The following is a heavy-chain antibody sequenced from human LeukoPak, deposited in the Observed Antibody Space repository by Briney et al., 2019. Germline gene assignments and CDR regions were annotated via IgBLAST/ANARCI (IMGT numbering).Heavy chain of an antibody. Sequence: PSETLSLTCTVSGGSISSSSYYWGWIRQPPGKGLEWVESIYYSGSTYYNPSLKSRVTISVDTSKNQFSLQLSSVTAADTAVYYCARAGLRWFFDYWGQGTLVTVSS. CDR3: ARAGLRWFFDY. D-gene: IGHD4-23*01. CDR2: IYYSGST. V-gene: IGHV4-39*01. J-gene: IGHJ4*02. CDR1: GGSISSSSYY.